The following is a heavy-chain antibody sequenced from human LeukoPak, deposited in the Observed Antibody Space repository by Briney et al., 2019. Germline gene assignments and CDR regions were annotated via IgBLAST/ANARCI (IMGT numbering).Heavy chain of an antibody. D-gene: IGHD5-12*01. CDR3: TKHRGGWIDAFDI. CDR1: GSTFSSYA. J-gene: IGHJ3*02. Sequence: GGSLRLSCAASGSTFSSYAMTWVRQAPGKGLEWVSGISGSGGSSYSADSVKGRFAISRDNSKKTLYMQMNSLRAEDTAVYYCTKHRGGWIDAFDIWGQGTMVTVSS. V-gene: IGHV3-23*01. CDR2: ISGSGGSS.